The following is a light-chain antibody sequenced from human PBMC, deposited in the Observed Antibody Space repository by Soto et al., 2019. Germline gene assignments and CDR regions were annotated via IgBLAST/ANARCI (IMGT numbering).Light chain of an antibody. J-gene: IGKJ1*01. V-gene: IGKV3-15*01. CDR1: QSVNSN. CDR2: GAS. Sequence: EIVMTQSPVTLSVSPGETATLSCRASQSVNSNLAWYQQKPGQAPRLIIYGASRRATGIPARFSGSGSGTEFTLTISSLQSEDFAVYYCQHYNNWPPWTFGQGTKVEIK. CDR3: QHYNNWPPWT.